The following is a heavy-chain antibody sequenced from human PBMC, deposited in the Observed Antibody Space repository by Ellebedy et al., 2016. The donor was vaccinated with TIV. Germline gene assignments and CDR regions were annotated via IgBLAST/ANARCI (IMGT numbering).Heavy chain of an antibody. V-gene: IGHV4-4*07. CDR2: VSSSEGT. D-gene: IGHD1-14*01. Sequence: GSLRLSXTVPGASTTNYYWSWIRQPPGKGLEWIGLVSSSEGTNYNPSLKTRVTMSVDASTTQLSLNLSSVTAADTAVYFCARLRQSRDRSHWYFDLWGRGTLVTVSS. CDR3: ARLRQSRDRSHWYFDL. J-gene: IGHJ2*01. CDR1: GASTTNYY.